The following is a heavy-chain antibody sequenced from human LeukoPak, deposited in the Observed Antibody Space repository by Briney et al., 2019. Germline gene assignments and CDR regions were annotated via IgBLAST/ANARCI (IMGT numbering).Heavy chain of an antibody. D-gene: IGHD6-13*01. J-gene: IGHJ4*02. Sequence: PGGSLRLSCAAPGFTFSSYGMSWVRQAPGKGLEWVSAISGNGGDTFYADSVKGRFTNSRDNSKNTLYLQMNSLRAEDTAVYYCARDGGAAAVQFDYWGQGTLVTVSS. CDR2: ISGNGGDT. CDR1: GFTFSSYG. CDR3: ARDGGAAAVQFDY. V-gene: IGHV3-23*01.